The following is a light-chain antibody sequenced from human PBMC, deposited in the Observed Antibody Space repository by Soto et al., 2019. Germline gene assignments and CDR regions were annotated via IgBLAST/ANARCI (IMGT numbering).Light chain of an antibody. Sequence: SYVLTQPPSVSVAPGETARITCGGNNIGGKSVHWYQQKPGQAPVLVIYYNSDRPSGIPERFSGSNSGNTATLTISRVEAGDEADYYCQVWDSTTDHRVVFGGGTQLTVL. V-gene: IGLV3-21*04. CDR2: YNS. CDR1: NIGGKS. CDR3: QVWDSTTDHRVV. J-gene: IGLJ2*01.